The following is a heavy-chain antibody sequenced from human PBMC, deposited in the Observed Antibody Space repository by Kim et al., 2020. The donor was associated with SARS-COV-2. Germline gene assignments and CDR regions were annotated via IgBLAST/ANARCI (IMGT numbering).Heavy chain of an antibody. V-gene: IGHV3-53*01. J-gene: IGHJ4*02. CDR3: ATRSGTYYVYFDS. CDR2: IYGGGST. Sequence: GGSLRLSCAASGLTVSINYMGWVRQAPGKGLEWVSVIYGGGSTIYADSVKGRFTISRDNSKNTLYLQMNSLRAEDTAVYYCATRSGTYYVYFDSWGQGTLVTVSS. D-gene: IGHD1-26*01. CDR1: GLTVSINY.